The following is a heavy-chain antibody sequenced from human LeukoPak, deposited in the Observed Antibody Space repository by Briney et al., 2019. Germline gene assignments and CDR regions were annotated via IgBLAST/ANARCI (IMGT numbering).Heavy chain of an antibody. D-gene: IGHD1-26*01. CDR3: AKDPYSGSYSRDY. J-gene: IGHJ4*02. V-gene: IGHV3-23*01. Sequence: GRSLRLSCAASGFTFSSYAMSWVRQAPGKGLEWVSAISGSGGSTYYADSVKGRFTISRDNSKNTLYLQMNSLRAEDTAVYYCAKDPYSGSYSRDYWGQGTLVTVSS. CDR1: GFTFSSYA. CDR2: ISGSGGST.